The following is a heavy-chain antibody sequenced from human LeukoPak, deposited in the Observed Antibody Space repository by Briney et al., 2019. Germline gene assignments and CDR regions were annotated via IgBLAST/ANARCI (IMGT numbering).Heavy chain of an antibody. V-gene: IGHV1-46*01. Sequence: ASVKVSRKASGYTFTSYYMHWVRQAPGQGLEWMGIINPSGGSTSYAQKFQGRVTMTRDTSTSTVYMELSSLRSEDTAVYYCARERGFRYYYDSSGYYHYGMDVWGQGTTVTVSS. CDR3: ARERGFRYYYDSSGYYHYGMDV. CDR2: INPSGGST. D-gene: IGHD3-22*01. J-gene: IGHJ6*02. CDR1: GYTFTSYY.